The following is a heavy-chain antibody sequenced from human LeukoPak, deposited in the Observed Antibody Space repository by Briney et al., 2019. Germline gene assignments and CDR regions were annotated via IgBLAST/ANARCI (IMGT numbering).Heavy chain of an antibody. D-gene: IGHD6-13*01. CDR2: INPNSGGT. CDR3: ARDLGSGWLGLT. CDR1: GYTFTGYY. V-gene: IGHV1-2*02. J-gene: IGHJ5*02. Sequence: ASVKVSCKASGYTFTGYYVHWVRQAPGQGLEWMGWINPNSGGTNYAQKFQGRVTMTRDTSISTAYMELSRLRSDDTAVYYCARDLGSGWLGLTWGQGTLVTVSS.